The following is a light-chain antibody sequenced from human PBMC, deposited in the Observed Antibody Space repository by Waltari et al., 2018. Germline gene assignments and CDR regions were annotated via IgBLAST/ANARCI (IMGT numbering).Light chain of an antibody. V-gene: IGKV3-11*01. J-gene: IGKJ3*01. CDR3: QERSDWRGLT. CDR2: DAS. CDR1: QSFNNY. Sequence: EIVLTQSPATLSLSPGERAVLSCRASQSFNNYLAWYQQKPGQAPGLLMYDASTRATGIAARFSGSGSGTDFTLTISSLEPEDSAVYYCQERSDWRGLTFGPGTKVDIK.